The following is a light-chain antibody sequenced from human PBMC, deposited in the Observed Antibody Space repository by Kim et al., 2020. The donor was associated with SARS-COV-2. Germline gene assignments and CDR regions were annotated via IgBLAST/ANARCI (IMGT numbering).Light chain of an antibody. CDR3: QQYDNLPT. V-gene: IGKV1-33*01. CDR1: QDISNY. Sequence: SASVGDRVTITCQASQDISNYLNWYQQKPGKAPKLLIYDASNLETGVPSRFSGSGSETDFTFTISSLQPEDIATYYCQQYDNLPTFGGGTKVDIK. J-gene: IGKJ4*01. CDR2: DAS.